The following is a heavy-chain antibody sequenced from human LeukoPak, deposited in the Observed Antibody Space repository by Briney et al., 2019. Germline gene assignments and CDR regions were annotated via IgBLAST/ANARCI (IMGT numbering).Heavy chain of an antibody. J-gene: IGHJ4*02. D-gene: IGHD6-19*01. Sequence: TGGSLRLSCAASGFTFSSYSMNWVRQAPGKGLEWVSSISSSSSYIYYADSVKGRFTISRDNAKNSLYLQMNSLRAEDTAVYYCASSIAVASSFDYWGQGTLVTVSS. CDR3: ASSIAVASSFDY. CDR1: GFTFSSYS. V-gene: IGHV3-21*01. CDR2: ISSSSSYI.